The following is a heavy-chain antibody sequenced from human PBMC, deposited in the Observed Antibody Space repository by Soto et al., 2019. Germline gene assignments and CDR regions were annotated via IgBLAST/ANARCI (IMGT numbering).Heavy chain of an antibody. D-gene: IGHD2-21*01. CDR1: GYTFFDYY. J-gene: IGHJ6*02. V-gene: IGHV1-2*02. CDR3: AGPIEAGPLAFGMDV. CDR2: LNPNTGGT. Sequence: QVQLVQSGAEVKKPGASVNVSCKASGYTFFDYYMHWVRQAPGQGIEWMGWLNPNTGGTRYAQKFQGRGTMTRDKSNNPAYMELRRLRPEDTAGYYCAGPIEAGPLAFGMDVWGQGTTVTVPS.